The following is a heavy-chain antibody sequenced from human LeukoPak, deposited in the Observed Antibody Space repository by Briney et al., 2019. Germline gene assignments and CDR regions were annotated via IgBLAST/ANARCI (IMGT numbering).Heavy chain of an antibody. CDR1: GFTFSSYT. CDR2: ISSRSSYI. V-gene: IGHV3-21*01. CDR3: ARNTWFGEGIDAFDI. Sequence: GGSLRLSCAASGFTFSSYTMKWVRQAPGKGLEWVSSISSRSSYIYYADSVKGRFTISRDNAESSLYLQMNSLRAEDTAVYYCARNTWFGEGIDAFDIWGQGQWSPSLQ. J-gene: IGHJ3*02. D-gene: IGHD3-10*01.